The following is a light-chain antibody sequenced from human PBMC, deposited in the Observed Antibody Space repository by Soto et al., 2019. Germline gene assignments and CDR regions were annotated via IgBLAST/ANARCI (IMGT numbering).Light chain of an antibody. CDR2: DAS. V-gene: IGKV3-11*01. J-gene: IGKJ3*01. CDR3: QQRSNWLFS. CDR1: RSVGCY. Sequence: EIVLTQSPAILSLSPGERASLSCRASRSVGCYLAWYQQKPGQAPRLLIADASNRATGIPARFSGSGSGTDFTLTISSLEPEDFAVYYCQQRSNWLFSFGPGTKVDIK.